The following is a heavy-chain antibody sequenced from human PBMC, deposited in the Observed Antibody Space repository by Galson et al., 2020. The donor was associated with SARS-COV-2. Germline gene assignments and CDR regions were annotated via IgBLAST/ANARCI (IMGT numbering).Heavy chain of an antibody. J-gene: IGHJ6*02. Sequence: SGPTLVKPTQTLTLTCTFSGFSLSTSGMCVSWIRQPPGKALEWLALIAWDDDKYYSTSLKTRLTISKDTSNNQVVLTMTNMDPVDTATYYGARVVGMVTLSACYYYGMDVWGQGTTVTVSS. D-gene: IGHD5-18*01. V-gene: IGHV2-70*01. CDR2: IAWDDDK. CDR3: ARVVGMVTLSACYYYGMDV. CDR1: GFSLSTSGMC.